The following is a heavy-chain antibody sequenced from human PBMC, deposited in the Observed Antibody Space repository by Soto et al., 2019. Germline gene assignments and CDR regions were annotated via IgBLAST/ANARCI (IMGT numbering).Heavy chain of an antibody. CDR1: GFTFSSYA. J-gene: IGHJ5*02. CDR3: AKDRPTMVRELGTFLDNWFDP. Sequence: GGSLRLSCAASGFTFSSYAMSWVRQAPGKGLEWVSAISGSGGSTYYADSVKGRFTISRDNSKNTLYLQMNSLRAEDTAVYYCAKDRPTMVRELGTFLDNWFDPWGQGTLVTVSS. V-gene: IGHV3-23*01. D-gene: IGHD3-10*01. CDR2: ISGSGGST.